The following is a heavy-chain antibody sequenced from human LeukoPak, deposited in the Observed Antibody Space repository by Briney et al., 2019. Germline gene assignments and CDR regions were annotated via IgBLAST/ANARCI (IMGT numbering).Heavy chain of an antibody. CDR3: ARGLDSSGGGYYFDY. CDR1: GFTFSSYA. V-gene: IGHV3-23*01. CDR2: ITGSGTST. J-gene: IGHJ4*02. Sequence: GGSLRLSCAASGFTFSSYAMNWIRQAPGKGLEWVSSITGSGTSTYYADSVKGRFTISRDNSKNTLNLQMNSLRAEDTAVYYCARGLDSSGGGYYFDYWGQGTLVTVSS. D-gene: IGHD3-10*01.